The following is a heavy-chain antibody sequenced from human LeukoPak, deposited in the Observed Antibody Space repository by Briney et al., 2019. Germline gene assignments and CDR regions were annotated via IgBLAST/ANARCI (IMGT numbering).Heavy chain of an antibody. V-gene: IGHV1-69*13. CDR2: IIPIFGTA. CDR3: ASRYYYDSSGYFTELI. Sequence: GASVKVSRKASGGTFSSYAISWVRQAPGQGLEWMGGIIPIFGTANYAQKFQGRVTITADESTSTAYMELSSLRSEDTAVYYCASRYYYDSSGYFTELIWGQGTLVTVSS. CDR1: GGTFSSYA. D-gene: IGHD3-22*01. J-gene: IGHJ4*02.